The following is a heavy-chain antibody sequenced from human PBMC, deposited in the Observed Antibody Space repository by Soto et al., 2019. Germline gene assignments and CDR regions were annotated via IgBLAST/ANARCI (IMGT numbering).Heavy chain of an antibody. D-gene: IGHD6-13*01. CDR1: EGTFNSYA. CDR2: IIPYYNTL. J-gene: IGHJ4*02. Sequence: QAQVGQSGAEVRKPGSSVKLSCKASEGTFNSYAIAWERQAPGQGLEWMGGIIPYYNTLNYAQKFQDRVTITADDSTITVYMELSSLRSDDTAVYFCASGASRWYPYCFDSWAQGTLVTVSS. CDR3: ASGASRWYPYCFDS. V-gene: IGHV1-69*01.